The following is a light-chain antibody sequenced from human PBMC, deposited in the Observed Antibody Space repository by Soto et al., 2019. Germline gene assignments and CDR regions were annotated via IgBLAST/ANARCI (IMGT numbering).Light chain of an antibody. CDR2: LAS. Sequence: EIGLTQSPLSLAVTPGEPASISCSSSQSLLYSNGANYLDWYLQRPGQSPQLLIFLASNRASGVPDRFSGSGSGTDFTLKISRVEAEDVGIYYCMQALQARTFGPGTRVEFK. J-gene: IGKJ1*01. CDR1: QSLLYSNGANY. V-gene: IGKV2-28*01. CDR3: MQALQART.